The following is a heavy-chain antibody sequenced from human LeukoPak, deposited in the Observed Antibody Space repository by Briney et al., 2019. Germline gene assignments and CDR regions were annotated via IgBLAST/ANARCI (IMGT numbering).Heavy chain of an antibody. CDR1: GYTFTSYG. D-gene: IGHD3-22*01. V-gene: IGHV1-18*01. CDR2: ISAYNGNT. J-gene: IGHJ4*02. Sequence: ASVKVSCKASGYTFTSYGISWVRQAPGQGLEWMGWISAYNGNTNYAQKLQGRVTMTTDTSTSTAHMELRSLRSDDTAVYYCAREARLNYYDSSGYYGYWGQGTLVTVSS. CDR3: AREARLNYYDSSGYYGY.